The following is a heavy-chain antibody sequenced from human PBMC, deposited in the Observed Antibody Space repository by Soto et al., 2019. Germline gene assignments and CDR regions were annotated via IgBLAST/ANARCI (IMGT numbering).Heavy chain of an antibody. CDR1: GYTFTGYY. CDR2: INPNSGGT. V-gene: IGHV1-2*04. J-gene: IGHJ4*02. Sequence: ASVKVSCKASGYTFTGYYMHWVRQAPGQGHERMGWINPNSGGTNYAQKFQGWVTMTRDTSISTAYMELSRLRSDDTAVYYCARGVIFMFVGVIVTYLDCWDPATLLTL. D-gene: IGHD3-16*02. CDR3: ARGVIFMFVGVIVTYLDC.